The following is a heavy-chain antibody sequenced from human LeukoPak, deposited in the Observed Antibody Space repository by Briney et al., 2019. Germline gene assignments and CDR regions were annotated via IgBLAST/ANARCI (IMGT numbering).Heavy chain of an antibody. D-gene: IGHD5-12*01. CDR2: IHNSGRC. V-gene: IGHV4-39*01. Sequence: SETLSLTCSVSGGSISSSSYYWGWIRQPPGKGLEWIGSIHNSGRCSHNPSLKSRLSISVDTSKNQFSLKLRSVTAAGTAVYYCARTGYSGYGTQVHWGQGTLVAVSS. CDR1: GGSISSSSYY. CDR3: ARTGYSGYGTQVH. J-gene: IGHJ4*02.